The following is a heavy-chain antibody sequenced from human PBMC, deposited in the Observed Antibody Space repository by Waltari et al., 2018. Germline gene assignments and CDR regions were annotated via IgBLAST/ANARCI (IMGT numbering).Heavy chain of an antibody. CDR1: GFPVSSNY. CDR2: IYSGGST. D-gene: IGHD6-13*01. V-gene: IGHV3-53*01. J-gene: IGHJ4*02. Sequence: EVQLVESGGGLIQPGGSLRLSCAASGFPVSSNYMSWVRQAPGKGLEWVSVIYSGGSTYYADSVKGRFTISRDNSKNTLYLQMNSLRAEDTAVYYCARVKAAAPVYFDYWGQGTLVTVSS. CDR3: ARVKAAAPVYFDY.